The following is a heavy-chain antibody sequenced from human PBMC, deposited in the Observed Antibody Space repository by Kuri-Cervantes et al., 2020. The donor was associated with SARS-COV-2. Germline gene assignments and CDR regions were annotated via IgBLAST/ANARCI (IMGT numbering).Heavy chain of an antibody. CDR2: IYTTGST. CDR1: GASISSGDYY. D-gene: IGHD4-17*01. CDR3: AREPQYGDFFDY. V-gene: IGHV4-61*02. J-gene: IGHJ4*02. Sequence: SETLSLTCTVSGASISSGDYYWTWIRQPAGKGLEWIGRIYTTGSTYYNPSLKSRVTISVDTSKNQFSLKLSSVTAADTAVYYCAREPQYGDFFDYWGQGTLVTVSS.